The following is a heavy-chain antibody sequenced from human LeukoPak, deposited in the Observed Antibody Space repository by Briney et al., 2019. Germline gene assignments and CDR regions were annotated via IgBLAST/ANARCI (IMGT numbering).Heavy chain of an antibody. CDR3: ARLGFDSSGYFTFDY. D-gene: IGHD3-22*01. CDR1: GYSFTSYW. Sequence: GESLKISCKGSGYSFTSYWISWVRQMPGKGLEWMGRIDPSDSYTNYSPSFQGHATISADKSISTAYLQWSSLKASDTAMYYCARLGFDSSGYFTFDYWGQGTLVTVSS. V-gene: IGHV5-10-1*01. J-gene: IGHJ4*02. CDR2: IDPSDSYT.